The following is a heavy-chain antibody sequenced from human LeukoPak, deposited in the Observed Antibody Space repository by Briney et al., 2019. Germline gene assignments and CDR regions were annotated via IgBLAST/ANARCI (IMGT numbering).Heavy chain of an antibody. V-gene: IGHV4-61*01. D-gene: IGHD5-18*01. Sequence: PSETLSLTCTVSGGSVSRNSDYWSWIRQPPGKGLEWIGYIYYSGSTNYNPSLKSRVTISVDTSKNQFSLKLSSVTAADTAVYYCARDSSGYSYGYDYWGQGTLVTVSS. J-gene: IGHJ4*02. CDR3: ARDSSGYSYGYDY. CDR1: GGSVSRNSDY. CDR2: IYYSGST.